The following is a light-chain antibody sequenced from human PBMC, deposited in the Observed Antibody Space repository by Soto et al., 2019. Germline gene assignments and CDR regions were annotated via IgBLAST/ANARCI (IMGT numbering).Light chain of an antibody. Sequence: VVTQSRGNPSFPPAERATLCCXASQSVISTYLAWYQQKHGQATRLIIYGAYSRATGIQARFSGSGSGTDFTLTIRRLEPEEFAVYYCQKYGSSPITAGQRTRLVI. V-gene: IGKV3-20*01. CDR3: QKYGSSPIT. CDR2: GAY. CDR1: QSVISTY. J-gene: IGKJ5*01.